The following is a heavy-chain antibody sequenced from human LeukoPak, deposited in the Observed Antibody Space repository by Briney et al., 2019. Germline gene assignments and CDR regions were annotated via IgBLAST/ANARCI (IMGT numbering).Heavy chain of an antibody. CDR2: ISSSGSTM. J-gene: IGHJ4*02. CDR1: GFIFSDYY. Sequence: GGSLRLSCAASGFIFSDYYMSWIRQAPGKGLEWVSYISSSGSTMYYTDSVKGRFTISRDNAKDSLYLQMNSLRAEDTTVYYCARDPGSGYEEHFDYWGQGTLVTVSS. V-gene: IGHV3-11*01. D-gene: IGHD5-12*01. CDR3: ARDPGSGYEEHFDY.